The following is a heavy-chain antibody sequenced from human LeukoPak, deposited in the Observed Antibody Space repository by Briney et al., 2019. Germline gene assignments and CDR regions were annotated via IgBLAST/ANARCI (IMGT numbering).Heavy chain of an antibody. V-gene: IGHV3-15*01. CDR2: IKSKTDGGTT. CDR3: TTPPGRDSSGWHYDYGMDV. J-gene: IGHJ6*02. D-gene: IGHD6-19*01. Sequence: GGSLRLSCAASGFTFSNAWMSWVRQAPGKGLEWVGRIKSKTDGGTTDYAAPVKGRFTISRDDSKNTLYLQMNSLKTEDTAVYYCTTPPGRDSSGWHYDYGMDVWGQGTTVTVSS. CDR1: GFTFSNAW.